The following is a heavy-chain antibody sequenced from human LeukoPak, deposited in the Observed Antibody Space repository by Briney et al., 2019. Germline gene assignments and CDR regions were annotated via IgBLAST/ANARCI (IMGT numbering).Heavy chain of an antibody. Sequence: GGSLRLSCAASGFTFSSYGMHWVRQAPGKGLEWVAVISYDGSNKYYADSVKGRFTISRDNSKNTLYLQMNSLRAEDTAVYYCAKVEIYDILTGYYHSSNHDAFDIWGQGTMVTVSS. CDR1: GFTFSSYG. J-gene: IGHJ3*02. CDR2: ISYDGSNK. CDR3: AKVEIYDILTGYYHSSNHDAFDI. V-gene: IGHV3-30*18. D-gene: IGHD3-9*01.